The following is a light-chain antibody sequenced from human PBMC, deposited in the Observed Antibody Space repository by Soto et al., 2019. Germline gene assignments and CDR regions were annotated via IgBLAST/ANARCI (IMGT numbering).Light chain of an antibody. V-gene: IGKV3-20*01. CDR2: GAS. CDR1: QSISSNY. CDR3: QQYYNFPRT. Sequence: EIVLTQSPGTLSLSPGERATLSCRASQSISSNYLAWHQQKPGQAPRLLIYGASNRATGVPDKFSGSGSGTYFTLTIDSLQPEYFAVYYCQQYYNFPRTFGPGTKVEFK. J-gene: IGKJ1*01.